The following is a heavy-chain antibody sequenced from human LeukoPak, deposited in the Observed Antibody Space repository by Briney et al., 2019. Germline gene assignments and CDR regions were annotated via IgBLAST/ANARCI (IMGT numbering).Heavy chain of an antibody. Sequence: ASVKVSCKASGYTFTSYDINWVRQATGQGLEWMGWMNPNSGNTGYAQKFQGRVTMTRNTSISTAYMELSSLRSEDTAVYYCARVKGLVRAALHGKYFQHWGQGTLVTVSS. J-gene: IGHJ1*01. CDR2: MNPNSGNT. V-gene: IGHV1-8*01. CDR3: ARVKGLVRAALHGKYFQH. CDR1: GYTFTSYD.